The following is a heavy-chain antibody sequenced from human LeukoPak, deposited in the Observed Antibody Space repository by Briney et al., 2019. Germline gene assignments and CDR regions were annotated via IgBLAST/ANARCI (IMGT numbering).Heavy chain of an antibody. CDR2: IKSKTDGGTT. Sequence: TGGSLRLSCAASRFTFNNAWMSWVRQAPGKGLEWVGRIKSKTDGGTTDYAAPVKGRFTISRDDSKNTLYLQMNSLKTEDTAVYYCTTNILGTEGDYWGQGTLVTVSS. CDR3: TTNILGTEGDY. V-gene: IGHV3-15*01. J-gene: IGHJ4*02. D-gene: IGHD1-26*01. CDR1: RFTFNNAW.